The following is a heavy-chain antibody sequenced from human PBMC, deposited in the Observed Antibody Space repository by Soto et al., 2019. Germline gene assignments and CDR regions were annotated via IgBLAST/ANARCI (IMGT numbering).Heavy chain of an antibody. Sequence: QVQLQESGPGLVKPSETLSLTCTVSGGSISSYYWSWIRQPPGKGLEWIGFIFYSGSTSYNPSLTXRXSLPSDTSEYQFSLNLNSVTAAATAVYYCASMIGDPAPSCASWGQGTLVAVSS. CDR2: IFYSGST. V-gene: IGHV4-59*01. D-gene: IGHD3-10*02. J-gene: IGHJ5*02. CDR3: ASMIGDPAPSCAS. CDR1: GGSISSYY.